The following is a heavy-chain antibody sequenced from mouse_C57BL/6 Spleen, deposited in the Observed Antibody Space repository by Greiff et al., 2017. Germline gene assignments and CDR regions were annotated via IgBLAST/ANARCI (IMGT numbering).Heavy chain of an antibody. CDR3: ARHGGGSSSIGYFDV. V-gene: IGHV5-6*01. Sequence: EVQLVESGGDLVKPGGSLKLSCAASGFTFSSYGMSWVRPTPDKRLEWVATISSGGSYTYYPDSVKGRFTISRDNAKNTLYLQMSSLKSEDTAMYYCARHGGGSSSIGYFDVWGTGTTVTVAS. J-gene: IGHJ1*03. CDR2: ISSGGSYT. CDR1: GFTFSSYG. D-gene: IGHD1-1*01.